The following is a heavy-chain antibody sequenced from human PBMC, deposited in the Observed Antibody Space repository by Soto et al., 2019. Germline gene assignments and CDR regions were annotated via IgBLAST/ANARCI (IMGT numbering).Heavy chain of an antibody. CDR2: ISDSGGST. Sequence: EVHLLESGGGLVQPGGSLRLSCVVSGSTFSSDDMSWVRQAPGRGLEWVSGISDSGGSTYYADSVKGRCTISRDNAKNTLYLQMKSLRVEDTALYYCAKDGGWSLAVAGLFDYWGPGTPVTVSS. V-gene: IGHV3-23*01. CDR1: GSTFSSDD. D-gene: IGHD6-19*01. CDR3: AKDGGWSLAVAGLFDY. J-gene: IGHJ4*02.